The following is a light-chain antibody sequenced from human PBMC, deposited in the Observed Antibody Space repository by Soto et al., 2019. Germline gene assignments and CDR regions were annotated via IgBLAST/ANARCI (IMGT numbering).Light chain of an antibody. CDR2: EVT. CDR3: CSYRGSSTYWV. V-gene: IGLV2-23*02. CDR1: SSDVGSYNL. Sequence: QSVLTQPASVSGSPGQSITISCTGTSSDVGSYNLVSWYQHHPGKAPKLMIYEVTERPSGLSDRLSGSKSGNTASLTISGLQAEDEADYYCCSYRGSSTYWVFGGGTKLTVL. J-gene: IGLJ3*02.